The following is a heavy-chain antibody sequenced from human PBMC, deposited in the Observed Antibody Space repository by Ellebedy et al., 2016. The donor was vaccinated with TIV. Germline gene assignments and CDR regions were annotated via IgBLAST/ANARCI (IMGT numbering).Heavy chain of an antibody. V-gene: IGHV1-18*04. CDR3: ASERWVQSKLQPSGY. J-gene: IGHJ4*02. CDR1: GYTFTGYY. Sequence: ASVKVSCKASGYTFTGYYMHWVRQAPGQGLEWMGWISAYTGDTKYAQKFQGRVILTTETATDTAYMELRSLRSDDTAIYYCASERWVQSKLQPSGYWGQGTLVTVSS. CDR2: ISAYTGDT. D-gene: IGHD5-24*01.